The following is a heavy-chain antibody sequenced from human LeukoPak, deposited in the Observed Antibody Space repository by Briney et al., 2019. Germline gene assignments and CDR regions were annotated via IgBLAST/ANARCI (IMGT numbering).Heavy chain of an antibody. J-gene: IGHJ4*02. CDR3: ARGLLRFGEFLYDY. Sequence: GASVKVSCKASGYTFTAYYMHWVRQAPGQGLGWMGWINPNSGGTNYAQKFQGRVTMTRDTSISTAYMELSRLRSDDMAVYYCARGLLRFGEFLYDYWGQGTLVTVSS. V-gene: IGHV1-2*02. D-gene: IGHD3-10*01. CDR2: INPNSGGT. CDR1: GYTFTAYY.